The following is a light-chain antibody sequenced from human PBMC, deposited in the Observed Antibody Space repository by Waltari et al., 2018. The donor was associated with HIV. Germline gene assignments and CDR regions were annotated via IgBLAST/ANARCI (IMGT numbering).Light chain of an antibody. Sequence: DLVMPQSPASSTLCPGETATTNCNRNWSLFHPPSIQNYLAWYQQKPGQAPRLLFYWASTRERGVPERFIGSGSVADFNLTITKVQADDVAMYFCHQYFSVFPVTFGGGTKVEIE. J-gene: IGKJ4*01. CDR3: HQYFSVFPVT. CDR1: WSLFHPPSIQNY. CDR2: WAS. V-gene: IGKV4-1*01.